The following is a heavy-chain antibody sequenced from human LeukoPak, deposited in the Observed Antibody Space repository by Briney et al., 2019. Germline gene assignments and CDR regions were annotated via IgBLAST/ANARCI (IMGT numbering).Heavy chain of an antibody. V-gene: IGHV3-23*01. CDR1: GFTFSNYA. J-gene: IGHJ4*02. CDR3: ARSHQRVGIEDY. D-gene: IGHD1-26*01. CDR2: ISGSGGRT. Sequence: GGSLRLSCAASGFTFSNYAMSWVRQAPGKGLEWVSLISGSGGRTYYADSVKGRFTISRDNAKNSLYLQINSLRADDTAVYYCARSHQRVGIEDYWGQGTLVTVSS.